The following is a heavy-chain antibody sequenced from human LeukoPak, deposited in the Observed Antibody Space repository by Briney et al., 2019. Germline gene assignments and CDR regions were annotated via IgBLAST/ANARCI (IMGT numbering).Heavy chain of an antibody. D-gene: IGHD2-2*01. Sequence: KPGGSLRLSCAASGFTFSDYYMSWIRQAPGKGLEWVSYISSSSSYTNYADSVKGRFTISRDNAKNSLYLQMNSLRAEDTAVYYCARVRDCSSTSCPISWFDPWGQGTLVTVSS. J-gene: IGHJ5*02. V-gene: IGHV3-11*05. CDR3: ARVRDCSSTSCPISWFDP. CDR2: ISSSSSYT. CDR1: GFTFSDYY.